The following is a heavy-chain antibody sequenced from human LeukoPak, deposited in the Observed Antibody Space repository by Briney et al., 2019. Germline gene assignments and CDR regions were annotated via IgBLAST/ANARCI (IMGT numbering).Heavy chain of an antibody. Sequence: PSETLSLTCTVSGGSLSSYYWSWIRQPPGKGLEWIGYIYYSGSTNYNPSLKSRVTISVDTSKNQFSLKLSSVTAADTAVYYCARLGEDRADYYMDVWGKGTTVTVSS. V-gene: IGHV4-59*01. CDR1: GGSLSSYY. CDR2: IYYSGST. D-gene: IGHD3-16*01. CDR3: ARLGEDRADYYMDV. J-gene: IGHJ6*03.